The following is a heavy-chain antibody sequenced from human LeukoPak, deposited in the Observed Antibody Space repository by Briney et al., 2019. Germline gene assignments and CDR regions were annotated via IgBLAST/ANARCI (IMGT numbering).Heavy chain of an antibody. Sequence: PGGSLRLSCAASGFTFGSYTLHWVRQAPGKGLDWVSSISSSSSYIYYADSVKGRFTISRDNAKNSLYLQMNSLRAEDTAVYYCARSHSSSWYVDYFDYWGQGTLVTVSS. CDR2: ISSSSSYI. CDR3: ARSHSSSWYVDYFDY. V-gene: IGHV3-21*01. J-gene: IGHJ4*02. CDR1: GFTFGSYT. D-gene: IGHD6-13*01.